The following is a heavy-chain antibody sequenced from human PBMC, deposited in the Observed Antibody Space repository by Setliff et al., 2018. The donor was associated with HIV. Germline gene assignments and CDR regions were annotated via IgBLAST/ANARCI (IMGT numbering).Heavy chain of an antibody. CDR3: ARASLGDSSSWYGLYYYYGMDV. D-gene: IGHD6-13*01. CDR2: MYYSGTT. CDR1: GGSINTRNNY. V-gene: IGHV4-39*07. J-gene: IGHJ6*02. Sequence: SETLSLTCTVSGGSINTRNNYWGWIRQPPGLGLEWIGSMYYSGTTYHSPTLKSRVSMSMDTSRNQFSLKLSSVTAADTAVYYCARASLGDSSSWYGLYYYYGMDVWGQGTTVTVSS.